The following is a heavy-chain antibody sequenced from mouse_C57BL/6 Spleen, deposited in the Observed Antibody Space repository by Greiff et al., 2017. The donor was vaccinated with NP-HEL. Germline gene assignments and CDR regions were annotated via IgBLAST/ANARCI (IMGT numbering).Heavy chain of an antibody. CDR3: ARNSNYRYFDV. J-gene: IGHJ1*03. CDR1: GFTFSDYG. Sequence: EVQVVESGGGLVKPGGSLKLSCAASGFTFSDYGMHWVRQAPEKGLEWVAYISSGSSTIYYADTVKGRFTISRDNAKNTLFLQMTSLRSEDTAMYYCARNSNYRYFDVWGTRTTVTVSS. CDR2: ISSGSSTI. V-gene: IGHV5-17*01. D-gene: IGHD2-5*01.